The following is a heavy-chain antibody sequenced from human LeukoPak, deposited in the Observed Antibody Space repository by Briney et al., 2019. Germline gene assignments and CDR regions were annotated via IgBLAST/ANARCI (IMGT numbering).Heavy chain of an antibody. Sequence: GASVKVSCKASGYTFTSYGISWVRQAPGQGLEWMGWISPYNGNTKYAQKLQGRVTMTTDTSTRIAYMELRSLRSDDTAVYYCARLPDITIIRGADFDNWGQGTLVTVSS. J-gene: IGHJ4*02. CDR1: GYTFTSYG. V-gene: IGHV1-18*01. CDR2: ISPYNGNT. CDR3: ARLPDITIIRGADFDN. D-gene: IGHD3-10*01.